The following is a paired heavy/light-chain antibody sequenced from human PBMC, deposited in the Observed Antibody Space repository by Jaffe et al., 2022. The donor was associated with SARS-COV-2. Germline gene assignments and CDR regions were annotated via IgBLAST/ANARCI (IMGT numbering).Light chain of an antibody. J-gene: IGLJ3*02. V-gene: IGLV2-14*01. Sequence: QSALTQPASVSGSPGQSITISCTGTSSDVGAYNYVSWYQQYPGKAPKLMIYDVSNRPSGVSNRFSGSKSGNTASLTISGLQAEDEADYYCSSYTSSSTRVFGGGTKLTVL. CDR2: DVS. CDR1: SSDVGAYNY. CDR3: SSYTSSSTRV.
Heavy chain of an antibody. V-gene: IGHV3-33*01. CDR2: IWFDGSFK. Sequence: QVQLVDSGGGVVQPGRSLRLSCAASGFTFSTYGMHWVRQAPGKGLEWVALIWFDGSFKYYADSVEGRFTISRDNSKNTLYLQMNSLRAEDTAVYYCARETTVRYFFDCWGQGTLVTVSS. J-gene: IGHJ4*02. D-gene: IGHD4-4*01. CDR3: ARETTVRYFFDC. CDR1: GFTFSTYG.